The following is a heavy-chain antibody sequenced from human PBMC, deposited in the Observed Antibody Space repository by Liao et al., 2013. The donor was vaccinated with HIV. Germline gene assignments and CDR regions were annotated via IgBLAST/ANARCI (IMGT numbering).Heavy chain of an antibody. V-gene: IGHV4-61*02. D-gene: IGHD3-3*01. J-gene: IGHJ4*02. CDR1: GGSISSSDYY. CDR2: FYTGGTT. Sequence: QVELQQWGAGLLKPSQTLSLTCTVSGGSISSSDYYWSWIRQPAGKGLEWIGRFYTGGTTNYNPSLKSRVTISVDTSKNQFSLKLSSVTAADTAVYYCARGRAYDFWSGSVPTFDYWGQGTLVTVPS. CDR3: ARGRAYDFWSGSVPTFDY.